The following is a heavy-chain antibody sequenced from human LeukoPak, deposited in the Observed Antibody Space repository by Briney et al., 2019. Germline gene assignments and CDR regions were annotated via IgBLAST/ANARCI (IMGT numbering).Heavy chain of an antibody. V-gene: IGHV3-23*01. J-gene: IGHJ4*02. D-gene: IGHD2-2*01. CDR3: AKSPIVVVPAGHNPLDY. CDR1: GFTFSSYA. Sequence: GGSLRLFCAASGFTFSSYAMSWVRQAPGKGLEWVSAISGSGGSTYYADSVKGRFTISRDNSKNTLYLQMNSLRAEDTAVYYCAKSPIVVVPAGHNPLDYWGRGTLVTVSS. CDR2: ISGSGGST.